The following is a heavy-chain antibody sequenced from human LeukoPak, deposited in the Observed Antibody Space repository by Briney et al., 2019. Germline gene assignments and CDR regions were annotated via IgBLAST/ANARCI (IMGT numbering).Heavy chain of an antibody. Sequence: SVKVSCKASGGTFSSYVISWVRQAPGQGLEWMGGIIPIFGTANYAQKFQGRVTITADESTSTAYMELSRLRSEDTAVYYCARDIYSGSGNLHWFDPWGQGTLVTVSS. D-gene: IGHD3-10*01. CDR2: IIPIFGTA. J-gene: IGHJ5*02. CDR1: GGTFSSYV. CDR3: ARDIYSGSGNLHWFDP. V-gene: IGHV1-69*13.